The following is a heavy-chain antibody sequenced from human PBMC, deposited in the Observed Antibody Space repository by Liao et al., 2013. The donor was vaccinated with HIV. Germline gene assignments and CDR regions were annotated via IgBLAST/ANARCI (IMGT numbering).Heavy chain of an antibody. CDR3: ARGRDLRWLQYRGAFDI. D-gene: IGHD5-24*01. CDR2: INHSGST. CDR1: GGSFSGYY. J-gene: IGHJ3*02. Sequence: QVQLQQWGAGLLKPSETLSLTCAVYGGSFSGYYWSWIRQPPGKGLEWIGEINHSGSTNYNPSLKSRVTISVDTSKNQFSLKLSSVTAADTAVYYCARGRDLRWLQYRGAFDIWGQGTMVTVSS. V-gene: IGHV4-34*01.